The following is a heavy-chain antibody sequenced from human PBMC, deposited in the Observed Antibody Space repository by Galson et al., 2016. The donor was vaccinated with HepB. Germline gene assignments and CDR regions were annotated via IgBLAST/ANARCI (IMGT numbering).Heavy chain of an antibody. CDR2: IDWDDEK. D-gene: IGHD2-21*01. V-gene: IGHV2-70*04. CDR3: ARTPNCVGAFHSGYFDV. CDR1: GFSLTTRGMR. J-gene: IGHJ2*01. Sequence: PALVKPTQTLTLTCNFSGFSLTTRGMRVSWIRQPPGKALEWLGRIDWDDEKFYSTSLKTRLTISNGPSENQEILTMTNMDPADTAPYYGARTPNCVGAFHSGYFDVWGRGTLVTVSS.